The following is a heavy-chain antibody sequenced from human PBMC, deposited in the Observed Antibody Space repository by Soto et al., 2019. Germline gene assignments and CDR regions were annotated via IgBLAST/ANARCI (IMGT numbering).Heavy chain of an antibody. CDR1: GFTFSSYD. CDR3: ARETDSSSWYLSMHY. V-gene: IGHV3-33*01. J-gene: IGHJ4*02. D-gene: IGHD6-13*01. CDR2: IWYDGSNK. Sequence: QVQLVESGGGVVQPGRSLRLSCAASGFTFSSYDMHWVRQAPGKGLEWVADIWYDGSNKYYADSAKGRFTISRDNSKNSLYLKMNSLRAEDTAVYYCARETDSSSWYLSMHYWGQGTLVTVSS.